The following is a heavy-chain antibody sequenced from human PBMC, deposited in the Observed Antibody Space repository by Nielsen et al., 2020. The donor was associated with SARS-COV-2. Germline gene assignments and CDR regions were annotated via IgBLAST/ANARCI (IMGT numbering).Heavy chain of an antibody. D-gene: IGHD4-17*01. CDR2: ISWNSGSI. CDR3: AKLADDYGDYVGDY. CDR1: GFTFDDYA. Sequence: GGSLRFSCAASGFTFDDYAMHWVRQAPGKGLEWVSGISWNSGSIGYADSVKGRFTISRDNAKNSLYLQMNSLRAEDTALYYCAKLADDYGDYVGDYWGQGTLVTVSS. J-gene: IGHJ4*02. V-gene: IGHV3-9*01.